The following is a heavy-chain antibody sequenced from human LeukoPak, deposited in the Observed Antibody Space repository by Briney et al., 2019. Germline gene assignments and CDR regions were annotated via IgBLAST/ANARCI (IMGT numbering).Heavy chain of an antibody. Sequence: SETLSLTCTVSGGSISSYYWSWIRQPAGKGLEWIGRIHTSGSTNYNPSLKSRVTISVDKSKNQFSLKLSSVTAADTAVYYCARVVQYYYGSGSYYRGEGYYYYMDVWGKGTTVTVSS. CDR3: ARVVQYYYGSGSYYRGEGYYYYMDV. D-gene: IGHD3-10*01. CDR1: GGSISSYY. V-gene: IGHV4-4*07. CDR2: IHTSGST. J-gene: IGHJ6*03.